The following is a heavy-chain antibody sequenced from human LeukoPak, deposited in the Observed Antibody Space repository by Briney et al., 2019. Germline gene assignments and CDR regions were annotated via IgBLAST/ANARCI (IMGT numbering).Heavy chain of an antibody. J-gene: IGHJ4*02. CDR2: IIPIFGTA. V-gene: IGHV1-69*05. CDR1: GGTFSSYA. D-gene: IGHD5-24*01. Sequence: ASVKVPCKASGGTFSSYAISWVRQAPGQGLEWMGGIIPIFGTANYAQKFQGRVTITTDESTSTAYMELSSLRSEDTAVYYCARVGEMATITGPFDYWGQGTLVTVSS. CDR3: ARVGEMATITGPFDY.